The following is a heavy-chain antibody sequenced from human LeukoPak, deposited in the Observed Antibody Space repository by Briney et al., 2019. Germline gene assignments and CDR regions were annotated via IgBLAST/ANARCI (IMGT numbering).Heavy chain of an antibody. CDR3: ARDGEGSELSLEYMAFDI. CDR2: IIPIFGTA. V-gene: IGHV1-69*13. J-gene: IGHJ3*02. D-gene: IGHD3-16*02. Sequence: GASVKVSCKASGGTFSSYAISWVRQAPGQGLEWMGGIIPIFGTANYAQKFQGRVTITADESTSTAYMELSSLRSEDTAVYYCARDGEGSELSLEYMAFDIWGQGTMVTVSS. CDR1: GGTFSSYA.